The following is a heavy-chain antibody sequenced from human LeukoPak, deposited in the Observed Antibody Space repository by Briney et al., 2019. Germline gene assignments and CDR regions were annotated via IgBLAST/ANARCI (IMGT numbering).Heavy chain of an antibody. D-gene: IGHD6-19*01. CDR2: IKQDGSEK. V-gene: IGHV3-7*03. CDR3: ARDDGGWGPHHTADYYYYYGMDV. CDR1: GFTFSSYG. J-gene: IGHJ6*02. Sequence: GGSLRLSCAASGFTFSSYGMHWVRQAPGKGLEWVANIKQDGSEKYYVDSVKGRFTISRDNAKNSLYLQMNSLRAEDTAVYYCARDDGGWGPHHTADYYYYYGMDVWGQGTTVTVSS.